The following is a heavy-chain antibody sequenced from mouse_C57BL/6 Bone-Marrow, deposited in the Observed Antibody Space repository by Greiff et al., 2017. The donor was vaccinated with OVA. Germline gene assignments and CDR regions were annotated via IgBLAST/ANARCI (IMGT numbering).Heavy chain of an antibody. CDR1: GFTFSSYA. CDR3: TLYYDYLFAY. Sequence: DVMLVESGEGLVKPGGSLKLSCAASGFTFSSYAMSWVRQTPEKRLEWVAYISSGGDYIYYADTVKGRFTISRDNARNTLYLQMSSLKSEDTAMYYCTLYYDYLFAYWGQGTLVTVSA. V-gene: IGHV5-9-1*02. D-gene: IGHD2-4*01. CDR2: ISSGGDYI. J-gene: IGHJ3*01.